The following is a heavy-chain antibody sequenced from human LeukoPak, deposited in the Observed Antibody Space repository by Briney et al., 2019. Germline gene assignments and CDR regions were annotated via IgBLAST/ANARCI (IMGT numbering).Heavy chain of an antibody. CDR1: GFTFTTYS. CDR3: ASSRGYSYGLGY. D-gene: IGHD5-18*01. V-gene: IGHV3-48*02. J-gene: IGHJ4*02. CDR2: FGSDSRTI. Sequence: GQSLRLSCAASGFTFTTYSMNWVRQAPGKGLEWVSYFGSDSRTIFYADSVKGRFTISRDNAKNSPYLQMNSLRDDDTAVYYCASSRGYSYGLGYWGQGALVTVSS.